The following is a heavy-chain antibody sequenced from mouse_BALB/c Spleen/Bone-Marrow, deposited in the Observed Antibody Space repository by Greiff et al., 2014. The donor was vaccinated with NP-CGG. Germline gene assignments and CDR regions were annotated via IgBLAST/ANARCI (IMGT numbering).Heavy chain of an antibody. V-gene: IGHV1-9*01. Sequence: VNLVESGADLMKPGASVKISYKATGYRFNSYWIEWVKQRPGHGLEWIGEILPGSGSTNFNEKFKGKATFTAYTSSNTAYMQISSLTSEDSAVYYCARLGIRSFDYWGQGTTLTVSS. CDR3: ARLGIRSFDY. CDR1: GYRFNSYW. D-gene: IGHD3-1*01. CDR2: ILPGSGST. J-gene: IGHJ2*01.